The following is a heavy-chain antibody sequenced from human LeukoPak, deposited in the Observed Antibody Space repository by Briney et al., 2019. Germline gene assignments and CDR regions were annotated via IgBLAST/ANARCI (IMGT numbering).Heavy chain of an antibody. CDR2: IYTSGST. Sequence: PSETLSLTCTVSGGSISSYYWSWIRQPPGKGLEWIGYIYTSGSTNYIPSLKSRVTISVDTSKNQFSLKLSSVTAADTAVYYCARKLSTTGPVDYWGQGTLVTVSS. J-gene: IGHJ4*02. D-gene: IGHD1-1*01. V-gene: IGHV4-4*09. CDR1: GGSISSYY. CDR3: ARKLSTTGPVDY.